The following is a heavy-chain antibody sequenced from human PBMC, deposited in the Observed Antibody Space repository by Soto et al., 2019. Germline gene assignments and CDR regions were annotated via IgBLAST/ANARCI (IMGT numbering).Heavy chain of an antibody. CDR1: GDSVSGNSAA. V-gene: IGHV6-1*01. J-gene: IGHJ6*02. CDR3: ARVRGRDRYYYYGMDV. Sequence: SPTLSLTCAISGDSVSGNSAAWNWIRQSPSRGLEWLGRTYYRSKWYNDYAVSVRSRITINTATSRNQLSLQLNSVTPEDTAVYSCARVRGRDRYYYYGMDVWGRGTTVTVSS. D-gene: IGHD2-21*02. CDR2: TYYRSKWYN.